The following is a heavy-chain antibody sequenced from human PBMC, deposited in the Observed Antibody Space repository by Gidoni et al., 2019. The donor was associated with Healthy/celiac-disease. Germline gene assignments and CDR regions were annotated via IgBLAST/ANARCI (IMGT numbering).Heavy chain of an antibody. CDR2: IIPIFGTA. J-gene: IGHJ4*02. CDR1: GGTFRSYA. V-gene: IGHV1-69*01. Sequence: QVQLVQSGAEVKQPGSPVKVSCKASGGTFRSYAISWVRQAPGQGLEWMGGIIPIFGTANYAQKFQGRVTITADESTSTAYMELSSLRSEDTAVYYGARDGGPEYSSSSSVFDYWGQGTLVTVSS. D-gene: IGHD6-6*01. CDR3: ARDGGPEYSSSSSVFDY.